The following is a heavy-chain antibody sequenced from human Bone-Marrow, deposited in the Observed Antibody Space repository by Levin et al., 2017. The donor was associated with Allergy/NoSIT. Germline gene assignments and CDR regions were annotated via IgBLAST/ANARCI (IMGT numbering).Heavy chain of an antibody. CDR1: GFSFRSYA. D-gene: IGHD6-13*01. V-gene: IGHV3-30*15. Sequence: TGGSLRLSCAASGFSFRSYAMHWVRQAPGKGLEWLAVMSYDGSKKFYADSLKGRFTISRDNSKNTLYLQMSSLRVDDTAVYYCARDRGSSWELYYFDFWGHGTLVTVSS. J-gene: IGHJ4*01. CDR3: ARDRGSSWELYYFDF. CDR2: MSYDGSKK.